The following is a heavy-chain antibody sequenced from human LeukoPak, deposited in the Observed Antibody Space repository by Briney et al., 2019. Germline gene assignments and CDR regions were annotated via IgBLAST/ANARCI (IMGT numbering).Heavy chain of an antibody. CDR1: GFTFSSYS. CDR2: INHTGST. V-gene: IGHV4-34*01. J-gene: IGHJ4*02. Sequence: GSLRLSCAASGFTFSSYSMNWIRQPPGKGLEWIGEINHTGSTTYDPSFKSRVTISLDTSKNQFSLKLTSVTAADTAVYYCARVNLGYSGQDYLYHFDYWGQGDLVTVSS. D-gene: IGHD5-12*01. CDR3: ARVNLGYSGQDYLYHFDY.